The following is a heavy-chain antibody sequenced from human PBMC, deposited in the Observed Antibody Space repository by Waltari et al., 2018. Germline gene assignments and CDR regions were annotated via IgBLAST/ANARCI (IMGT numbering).Heavy chain of an antibody. D-gene: IGHD2-8*01. CDR2: IRSKTFWGTT. CDR1: GFIFGDYG. CDR3: ARGRTVPNAKYYFDY. V-gene: IGHV3-49*04. J-gene: IGHJ4*02. Sequence: VQLVESGGALVQPGQSLRLSCTTSGFIFGDYGVGWVRQAPGKGLEWIIFIRSKTFWGTTAYAPSVRGRFSMSRDDSKSIAYLQMNSLEAEDTAVYYCARGRTVPNAKYYFDYWGQGALVTVSS.